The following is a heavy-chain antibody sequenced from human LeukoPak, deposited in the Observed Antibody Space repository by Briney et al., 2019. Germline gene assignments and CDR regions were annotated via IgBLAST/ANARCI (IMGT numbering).Heavy chain of an antibody. CDR3: ARPKVARSGADAFDI. CDR2: IFYSGGT. V-gene: IGHV4-39*07. D-gene: IGHD2-15*01. J-gene: IGHJ3*02. CDR1: GGSINTPNYY. Sequence: SETLSLTCTVSGGSINTPNYYWGWIRQTPGKGLEWIGNIFYSGGTYYSPSLTSRVTISLDTSRNQFSLKLSSVTAADTAVYYCARPKVARSGADAFDIWGQGTMVTVSS.